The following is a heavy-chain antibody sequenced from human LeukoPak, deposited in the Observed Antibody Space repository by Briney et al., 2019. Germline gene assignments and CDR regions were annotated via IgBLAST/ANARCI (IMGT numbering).Heavy chain of an antibody. J-gene: IGHJ6*02. CDR1: GFTFSSYA. CDR2: ISYDGSNK. Sequence: PGGSLRLSCAASGFTFSSYAMHWVRQAPGKGLEWVAVISYDGSNKYYADSVKGRFTISRDNSKNTLYLQMNSLRAEDTAVYYCARGRGDDFYYYYYGMDVWGQGTTVTVSS. D-gene: IGHD3-3*01. V-gene: IGHV3-30-3*01. CDR3: ARGRGDDFYYYYYGMDV.